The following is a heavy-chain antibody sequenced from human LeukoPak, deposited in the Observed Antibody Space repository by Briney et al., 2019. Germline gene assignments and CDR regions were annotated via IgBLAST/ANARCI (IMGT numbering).Heavy chain of an antibody. D-gene: IGHD1-26*01. J-gene: IGHJ4*02. CDR3: ARGRGGSPSKEFDY. CDR1: EFTFVRYA. Sequence: GGSLRLSGAASEFTFVRYAMNWVRQAPGKGLEWVSYISSSSFKIGYADSVKGRFTISRDSAKNSLYLQMNSLRGEDTAVYYCARGRGGSPSKEFDYWGQGTLVTVSS. CDR2: ISSSSFKI. V-gene: IGHV3-48*04.